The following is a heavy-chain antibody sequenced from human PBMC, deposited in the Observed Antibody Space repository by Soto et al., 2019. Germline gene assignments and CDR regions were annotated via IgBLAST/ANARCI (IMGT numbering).Heavy chain of an antibody. J-gene: IGHJ4*02. Sequence: QITLKESGPTLVKPTQTLTLTCAFSGFSLSTSGVGVGWIRQPPGKALEWLALLYWDGDIRYSPSLRSRLTLTKDTSKNQVVLTTTNMDPVDTATYYCAHGSGWLFDYWVQGTLVTVSS. CDR3: AHGSGWLFDY. V-gene: IGHV2-5*02. CDR1: GFSLSTSGVG. D-gene: IGHD6-19*01. CDR2: LYWDGDI.